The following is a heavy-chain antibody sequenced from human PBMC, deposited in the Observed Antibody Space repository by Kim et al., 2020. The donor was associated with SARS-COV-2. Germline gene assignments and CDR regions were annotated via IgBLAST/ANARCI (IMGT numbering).Heavy chain of an antibody. Sequence: GESLKISCKGSGYSFTSYWIGWVRQMPGKGLEWMGIIYPGDSDTRYSPSFQGQVTISADKSISTAYLQWSSLKASDTAMYYCARLARDLGDYVGWYFDLWGRGTLVTVSS. D-gene: IGHD4-17*01. V-gene: IGHV5-51*01. CDR3: ARLARDLGDYVGWYFDL. CDR2: IYPGDSDT. CDR1: GYSFTSYW. J-gene: IGHJ2*01.